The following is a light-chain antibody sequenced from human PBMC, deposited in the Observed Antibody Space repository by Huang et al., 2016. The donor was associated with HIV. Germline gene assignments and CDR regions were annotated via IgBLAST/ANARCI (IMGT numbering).Light chain of an antibody. V-gene: IGKV3-15*01. Sequence: IVMTQSPATLSVSPGERVTLSSRANRTVSTNLAWYQQRPGQAPRLLIYGSSTRAPGIPARCSGSGSGTDFSLTSSSLQSEDVALYYCHQYNNWLLSFGGGTRVDI. CDR2: GSS. CDR3: HQYNNWLLS. CDR1: RTVSTN. J-gene: IGKJ4*01.